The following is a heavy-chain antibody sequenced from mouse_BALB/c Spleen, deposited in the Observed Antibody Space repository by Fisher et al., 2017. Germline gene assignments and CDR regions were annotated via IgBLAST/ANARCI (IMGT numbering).Heavy chain of an antibody. V-gene: IGHV1-18*01. CDR3: ARRETTAMDY. D-gene: IGHD1-1*01. J-gene: IGHJ4*01. Sequence: KFKGKATLTVDKSSSTAYMELRSLTSEDTAVYYCARRETTAMDYWGQGTSVTAPQ.